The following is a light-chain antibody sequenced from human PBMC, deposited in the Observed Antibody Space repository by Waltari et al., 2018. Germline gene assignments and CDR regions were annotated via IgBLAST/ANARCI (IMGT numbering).Light chain of an antibody. Sequence: DIQMTQSPSSVSVSVGDRVTITCRASQDIASWLAWYQQKPGRAPKLLIYAASNLQTGVPSRFSGSGSGSDFTLTISSLQPDDFATYYCQQPNSVPFTFGGGTKVEV. V-gene: IGKV1-12*02. CDR2: AAS. CDR3: QQPNSVPFT. J-gene: IGKJ4*01. CDR1: QDIASW.